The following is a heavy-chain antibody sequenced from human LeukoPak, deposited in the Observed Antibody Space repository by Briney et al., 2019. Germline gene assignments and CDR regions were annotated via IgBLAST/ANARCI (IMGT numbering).Heavy chain of an antibody. Sequence: GESLKISCKGSGYSFTSYWIGWVRQMPGKGLEWMGIIYPGDSDTRYSPSFQGQVTISADKSISTAYLQWSSLKASGTAMYYCARHRRIAVAGTSVWYFDYWGRGTLVTVSS. J-gene: IGHJ4*02. CDR3: ARHRRIAVAGTSVWYFDY. D-gene: IGHD6-19*01. CDR1: GYSFTSYW. CDR2: IYPGDSDT. V-gene: IGHV5-51*01.